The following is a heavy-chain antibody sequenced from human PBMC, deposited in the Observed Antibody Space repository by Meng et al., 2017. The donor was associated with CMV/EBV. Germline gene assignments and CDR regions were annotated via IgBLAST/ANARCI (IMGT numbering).Heavy chain of an antibody. V-gene: IGHV3-21*01. CDR3: ARPHQTSGYYESYYYYGMDV. CDR1: GFTFSSYS. Sequence: GESLKISCGTSGFTFSSYSMNWVRQAPGKGLEWVSSISSSSSYIYYADSVKGRFTISRDNAKNSLYLQMNSLRAEDTAVYYCARPHQTSGYYESYYYYGMDVWGQGTTVTVSS. CDR2: ISSSSSYI. J-gene: IGHJ6*02. D-gene: IGHD3-3*01.